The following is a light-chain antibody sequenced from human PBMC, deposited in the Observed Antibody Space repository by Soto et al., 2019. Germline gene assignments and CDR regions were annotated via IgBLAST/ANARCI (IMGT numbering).Light chain of an antibody. J-gene: IGLJ1*01. CDR3: SSYAGSNNPYV. Sequence: QSALTQPPSASGSPGQSVTISCTGTSGDIGGYDYVSWYQKHPGKAPKLMIYEVTKRPLGVPDRFSGSKSGNTASLTVSGLQAEDEADYYCSSYAGSNNPYVFGTGTKV. CDR2: EVT. CDR1: SGDIGGYDY. V-gene: IGLV2-8*01.